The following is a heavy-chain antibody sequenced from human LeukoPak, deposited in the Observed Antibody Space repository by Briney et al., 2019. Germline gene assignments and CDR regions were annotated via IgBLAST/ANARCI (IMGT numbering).Heavy chain of an antibody. V-gene: IGHV3-21*01. CDR1: GFTFSSYS. Sequence: GGSLRLSCAASGFTFSSYSMNWVRQAPGKGLEWVSSISSSSSYIYYADSVKGRFTISRDNAKNSLYLQMNSLRAEDTAGYYCARIPSWDTAMAAGDYWGQGTLVTVSS. D-gene: IGHD5-18*01. J-gene: IGHJ4*02. CDR3: ARIPSWDTAMAAGDY. CDR2: ISSSSSYI.